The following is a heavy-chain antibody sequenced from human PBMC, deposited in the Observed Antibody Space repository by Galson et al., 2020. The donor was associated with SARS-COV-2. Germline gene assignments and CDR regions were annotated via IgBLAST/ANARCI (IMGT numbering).Heavy chain of an antibody. J-gene: IGHJ6*03. CDR1: GGSFSGYY. D-gene: IGHD3-22*01. CDR3: ARGRANYYDSGGYGPWNPPSYYYYYMDV. CDR2: INHSGST. V-gene: IGHV4-34*01. Sequence: SETLSLTCAGYGGSFSGYYWIWIRQPPGKGLEWIGEINHSGSTNYNPSLESRVTISVDTSKNQFSLRLSSVTAADTAVFYCARGRANYYDSGGYGPWNPPSYYYYYMDVWGKGTTVTISS.